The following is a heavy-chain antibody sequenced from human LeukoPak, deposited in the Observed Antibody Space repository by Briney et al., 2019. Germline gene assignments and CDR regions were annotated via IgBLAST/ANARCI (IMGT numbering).Heavy chain of an antibody. Sequence: ASVKVSCKSSGYTFTNFSISWVRQAPGQGLEWMGWISAHNGNTDYAQKFQGRVTLTTDTPTSTVYMELRSLRSDDTAVYYCARRNTVGRGVKVWSYHYGMDVWGQGTTVTVSS. CDR2: ISAHNGNT. J-gene: IGHJ6*02. V-gene: IGHV1-18*01. CDR3: ARRNTVGRGVKVWSYHYGMDV. D-gene: IGHD3-10*01. CDR1: GYTFTNFS.